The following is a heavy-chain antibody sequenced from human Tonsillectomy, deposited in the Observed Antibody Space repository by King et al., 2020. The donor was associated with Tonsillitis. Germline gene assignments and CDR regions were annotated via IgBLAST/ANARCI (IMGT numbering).Heavy chain of an antibody. J-gene: IGHJ6*04. V-gene: IGHV4-61*02. CDR1: GGSISFGSDY. D-gene: IGHD3-3*01. CDR3: ALTPYDDFWVV. Sequence: VQLQESGPGLVKPSQTLSLTCTVSGGSISFGSDYWSWIRQPAGKGLEWIGRIYTSGSINYNPSLESRATISVDTSKNQFSLHLNSVTAADTAVYYCALTPYDDFWVVWGKGATVTVSS. CDR2: IYTSGSI.